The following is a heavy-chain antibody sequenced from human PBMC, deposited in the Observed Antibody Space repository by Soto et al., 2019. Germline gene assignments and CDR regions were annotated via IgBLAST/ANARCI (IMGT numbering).Heavy chain of an antibody. CDR1: GFTFNRHW. J-gene: IGHJ5*02. Sequence: PGGSLRLSCAASGFTFNRHWMHWVRQAPGMGLVWVSRISSDGSSTNYADSLKGRFTISRDNAKNTLYLQMNSLRAEDTAVYYCARDRGYSNYVGWFDPWGQGTLVTVSS. V-gene: IGHV3-74*01. D-gene: IGHD4-4*01. CDR2: ISSDGSST. CDR3: ARDRGYSNYVGWFDP.